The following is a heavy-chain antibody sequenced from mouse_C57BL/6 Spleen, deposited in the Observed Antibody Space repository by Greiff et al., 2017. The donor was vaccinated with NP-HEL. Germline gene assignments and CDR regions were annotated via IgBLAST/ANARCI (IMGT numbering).Heavy chain of an antibody. Sequence: VMLVESGPGLVQPSQSLSITCTVSGFSLTSYGVHWVRQSPGKGLEWLGVIWSGGSTDYNAAFISRLSISKDNSKSQVFFKMNSLQADDTAIYYCAREDGYYDYYAMDYWGQGTSVTVSS. V-gene: IGHV2-2*01. CDR3: AREDGYYDYYAMDY. CDR1: GFSLTSYG. CDR2: IWSGGST. J-gene: IGHJ4*01. D-gene: IGHD2-3*01.